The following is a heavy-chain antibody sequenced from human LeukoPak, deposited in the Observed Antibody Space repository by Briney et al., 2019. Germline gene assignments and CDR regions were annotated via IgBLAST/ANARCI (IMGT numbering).Heavy chain of an antibody. V-gene: IGHV4-59*01. CDR3: ASSTWFHPYWYFDL. CDR2: IYYSGTT. Sequence: PSETLSLTCTVSGGSISSYYWSWIRQPPGKGLEWIGYIYYSGTTNYNPSLWSRVTISVDTSKTQFSLKLTSVTAADTAVYYCASSTWFHPYWYFDLWGRGTLVTVSS. CDR1: GGSISSYY. D-gene: IGHD2-2*01. J-gene: IGHJ2*01.